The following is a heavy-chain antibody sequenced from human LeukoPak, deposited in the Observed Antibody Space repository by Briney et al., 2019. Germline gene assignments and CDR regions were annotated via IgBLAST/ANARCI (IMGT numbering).Heavy chain of an antibody. Sequence: GGSLRLSCTASGFTFGDYAMSWVRQAPGKGLEWVSAISGSGGSTYYADSVKGRFTISRDNSKNTLYLQMNSLRAQDTAVYYCAKEVGRYSYGRSFDYWGQGTLVTVSS. J-gene: IGHJ4*02. V-gene: IGHV3-23*01. D-gene: IGHD5-18*01. CDR2: ISGSGGST. CDR1: GFTFGDYA. CDR3: AKEVGRYSYGRSFDY.